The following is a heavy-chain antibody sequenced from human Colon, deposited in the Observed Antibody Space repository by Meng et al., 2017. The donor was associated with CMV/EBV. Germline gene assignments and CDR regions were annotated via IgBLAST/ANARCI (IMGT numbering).Heavy chain of an antibody. D-gene: IGHD4-11*01. CDR1: GFTFSAYP. Sequence: GESLKISCAASGFTFSAYPIHWVRQAPGKGLEWVAIISHDGTKRYYAQSVKGRFTISRDNSQNTVTVQMNSLRGDDTAVYYCARGSNSSFDPWGQGTLVTVSS. CDR2: ISHDGTKR. J-gene: IGHJ5*02. V-gene: IGHV3-30*04. CDR3: ARGSNSSFDP.